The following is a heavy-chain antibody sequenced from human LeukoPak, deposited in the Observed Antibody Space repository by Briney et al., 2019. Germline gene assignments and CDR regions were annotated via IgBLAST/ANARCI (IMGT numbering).Heavy chain of an antibody. V-gene: IGHV3-21*01. CDR3: AKSYSVTGTFPALDY. Sequence: GGSLRLSCAASGFTFSNYGMNWVRQAPGKGLDWVSSISSTSAYIYYADSVKGRFTISRDNAKNSLYLQMDSLRAEDTAVYYCAKSYSVTGTFPALDYWGQGTLVTVSS. J-gene: IGHJ4*02. D-gene: IGHD6-19*01. CDR1: GFTFSNYG. CDR2: ISSTSAYI.